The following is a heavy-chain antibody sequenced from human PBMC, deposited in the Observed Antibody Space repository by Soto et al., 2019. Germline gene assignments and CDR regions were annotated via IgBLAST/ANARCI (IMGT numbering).Heavy chain of an antibody. Sequence: WRLLRLSCAASGFNFSSYAMHRVRQAPGKGLEWVAVIAYDGRNKYYADSVKGRFTISRDNSKNTLYLQMNSLRIEDTAVYYCARELERVFDYWGQGTLVTVSS. D-gene: IGHD1-1*01. CDR2: IAYDGRNK. J-gene: IGHJ4*02. CDR3: ARELERVFDY. CDR1: GFNFSSYA. V-gene: IGHV3-30*04.